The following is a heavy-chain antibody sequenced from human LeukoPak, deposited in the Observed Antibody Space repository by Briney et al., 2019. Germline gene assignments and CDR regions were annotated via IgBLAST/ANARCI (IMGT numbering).Heavy chain of an antibody. V-gene: IGHV3-11*01. CDR2: ISSSGSTI. J-gene: IGHJ6*02. CDR1: GFTFSDYY. CDR3: ARERSSSWYTQQADYYYYGMDV. D-gene: IGHD6-13*01. Sequence: GGSLRLSCAASGFTFSDYYVSWIRQAPGKGLEWVSYISSSGSTIYYADSVKGRFTISRDNAKNSLYLQMNSLRAEDTAVYYCARERSSSWYTQQADYYYYGMDVWGQGTTVTVSS.